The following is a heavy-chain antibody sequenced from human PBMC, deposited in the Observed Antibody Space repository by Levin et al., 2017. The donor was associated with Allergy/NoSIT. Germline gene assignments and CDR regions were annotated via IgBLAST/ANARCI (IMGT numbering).Heavy chain of an antibody. J-gene: IGHJ5*02. CDR2: IYYSGST. Sequence: PSETLSLTCTVSGGSISSGGYYWSWIRQHPGKGLEWIGYIYYSGSTYYNPSLKSRVTISVDTSKNQFSLKLSSVTAADTAVYYCARSDDILTGYYPPGHNWFDPWGQGTLVTVSS. CDR3: ARSDDILTGYYPPGHNWFDP. V-gene: IGHV4-31*03. D-gene: IGHD3-9*01. CDR1: GGSISSGGYY.